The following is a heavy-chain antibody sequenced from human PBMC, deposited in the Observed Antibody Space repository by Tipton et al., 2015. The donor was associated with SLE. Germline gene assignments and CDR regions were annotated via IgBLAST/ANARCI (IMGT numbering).Heavy chain of an antibody. Sequence: LRLSCTVSGGSISSGSYYWSWIRQPAGKGLEWIGRIYTSGSTNYNPSLKSRVTISVDTSKNQFSLKLSSVTAADTAVYYCASLGDWYFDLWGRGTLVTVSS. D-gene: IGHD3-10*01. V-gene: IGHV4-61*02. CDR1: GGSISSGSYY. CDR3: ASLGDWYFDL. CDR2: IYTSGST. J-gene: IGHJ2*01.